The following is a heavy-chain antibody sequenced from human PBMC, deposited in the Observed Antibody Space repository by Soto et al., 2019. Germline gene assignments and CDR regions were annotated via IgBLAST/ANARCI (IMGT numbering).Heavy chain of an antibody. V-gene: IGHV6-1*01. D-gene: IGHD6-6*01. CDR2: TYYRSKWYN. J-gene: IGHJ6*02. Sequence: PXQTLSLTFAISGDSVSSNSAACNWIRHSPSRGLEWLGRTYYRSKWYNDYAVSVKSRITINPDTSKNQFSLQLNSVTPEDTAVYYCARGWAARLYYYYGMDVWGQGTTVTVSS. CDR1: GDSVSSNSAA. CDR3: ARGWAARLYYYYGMDV.